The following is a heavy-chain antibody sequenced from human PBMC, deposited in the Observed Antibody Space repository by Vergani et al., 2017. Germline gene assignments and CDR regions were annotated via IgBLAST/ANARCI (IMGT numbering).Heavy chain of an antibody. Sequence: QVQLVQSGAEVKKPGASVKVSCKASGYTFTSYGISWVRQAPGQGLEWMGWISAYNGNTNYAQKLQGRVTMTTDTSTSTAYMELRSLRSDDTAVYYCAGDIRYCSSTGCYTFGAFDIWGQGTMVTVSS. CDR1: GYTFTSYG. D-gene: IGHD2-2*02. J-gene: IGHJ3*02. V-gene: IGHV1-18*01. CDR3: AGDIRYCSSTGCYTFGAFDI. CDR2: ISAYNGNT.